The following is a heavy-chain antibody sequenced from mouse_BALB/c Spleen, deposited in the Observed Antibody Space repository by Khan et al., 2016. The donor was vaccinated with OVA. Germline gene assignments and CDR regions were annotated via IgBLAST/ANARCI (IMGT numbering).Heavy chain of an antibody. CDR3: ACELRGFAY. V-gene: IGHV3-8*02. CDR1: GDSITSGY. Sequence: VQLKQSGPGLVKPSQTLSLTCSVTGDSITSGYWNWIRKFPGNKLDYMGYISYSGNTYYNQSLKSRISITRDTSKNQYYLQLNSVTTEDTATYYCACELRGFAYWGQGTLVTVSA. CDR2: ISYSGNT. J-gene: IGHJ3*01. D-gene: IGHD1-1*01.